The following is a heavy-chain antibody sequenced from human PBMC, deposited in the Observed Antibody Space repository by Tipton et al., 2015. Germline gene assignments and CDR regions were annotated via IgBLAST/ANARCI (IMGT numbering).Heavy chain of an antibody. D-gene: IGHD1-26*01. CDR1: GYTFSDYW. V-gene: IGHV5-51*01. Sequence: QLVQSGAEVKKPGESLKISCKSSGYTFSDYWIGWVRQMPGKGLEWMGMIYPDDSDTRYSPSFQGQVTISADKSISTAYLQWNSLKASDTAMYYCARLSTYGYYAYFASWGQGTLVTVS. CDR3: ARLSTYGYYAYFAS. J-gene: IGHJ4*02. CDR2: IYPDDSDT.